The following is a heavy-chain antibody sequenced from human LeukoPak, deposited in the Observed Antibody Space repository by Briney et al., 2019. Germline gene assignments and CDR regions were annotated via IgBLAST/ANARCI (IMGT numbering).Heavy chain of an antibody. J-gene: IGHJ6*03. Sequence: PGGSLRLSCAASGFTFSSYAMSWVRQAPGKGLEWVSAISGSGGSTYYADSVKGRFTISRDNSKNTLYLQMNSLRAEDTAVYYCAKTHSSSGSYSLYYYYYYMDVWGKGTTVTVSS. CDR2: ISGSGGST. D-gene: IGHD1-26*01. CDR1: GFTFSSYA. V-gene: IGHV3-23*01. CDR3: AKTHSSSGSYSLYYYYYYMDV.